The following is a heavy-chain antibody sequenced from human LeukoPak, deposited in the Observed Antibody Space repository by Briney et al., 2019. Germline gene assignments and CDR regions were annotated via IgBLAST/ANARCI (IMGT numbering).Heavy chain of an antibody. J-gene: IGHJ3*02. Sequence: PGGSLKLSCAASGFTFSNYAMNWVRQPPGKGLEWVSRICGSVGITFYADSVKGRFTISRDNSKNTLYMQMNSLRAEDTAVYYCAKVTSESDAFDIWGQGTMVTVSS. CDR2: ICGSVGIT. V-gene: IGHV3-23*01. CDR1: GFTFSNYA. CDR3: AKVTSESDAFDI.